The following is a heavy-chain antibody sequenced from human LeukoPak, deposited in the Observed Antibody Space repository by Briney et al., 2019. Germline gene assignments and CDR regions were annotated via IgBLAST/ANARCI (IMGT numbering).Heavy chain of an antibody. CDR2: IYYSGST. J-gene: IGHJ4*02. CDR3: ARLLSIAVAGT. D-gene: IGHD6-19*01. CDR1: SGSFNSYF. Sequence: SETLSLTCAVYSGSFNSYFWSWIRQPPGKGLEWIGSIYYSGSTYYNPSLKSRVTISVDTSKNQFSLKLSSVTAADTAVYYCARLLSIAVAGTWGQGTLVTVSS. V-gene: IGHV4-34*01.